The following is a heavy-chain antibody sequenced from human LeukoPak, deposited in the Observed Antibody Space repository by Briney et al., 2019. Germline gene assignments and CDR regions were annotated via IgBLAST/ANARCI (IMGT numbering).Heavy chain of an antibody. CDR2: ISSRGSTI. D-gene: IGHD5-18*01. Sequence: EGSLRLSCAASGFTFSDYYMSWIRQAPGKGLEWVSYISSRGSTIYYADSVKGRFTISRDNAKNSLYLQMNSLRAEDTAVYYCARGEGRYSLYGMDVWGQGTTVTVSS. CDR1: GFTFSDYY. J-gene: IGHJ6*02. CDR3: ARGEGRYSLYGMDV. V-gene: IGHV3-11*01.